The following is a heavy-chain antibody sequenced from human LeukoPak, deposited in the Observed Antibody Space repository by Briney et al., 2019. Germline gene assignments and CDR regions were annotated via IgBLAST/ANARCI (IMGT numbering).Heavy chain of an antibody. CDR2: IYSGGST. V-gene: IGHV3-53*01. Sequence: GGSLRLSCAASVFTVSSNYMSWVRQAPGKGLEWVSVIYSGGSTYYADSVKGRFTISRDNSKNTQYLQMNSLTAEDTAVYYCARPTGFWSGYPFDYWGQGTLVTVPS. J-gene: IGHJ4*02. CDR3: ARPTGFWSGYPFDY. CDR1: VFTVSSNY. D-gene: IGHD3-3*01.